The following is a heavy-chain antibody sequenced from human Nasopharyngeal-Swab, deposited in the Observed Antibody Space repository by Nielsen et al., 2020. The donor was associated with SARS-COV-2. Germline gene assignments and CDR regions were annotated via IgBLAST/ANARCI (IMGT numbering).Heavy chain of an antibody. CDR3: ARVGDTAMAPVSY. Sequence: SETLSLTCAVYGGSLSNFFWSWIRQPPGKGLEWIGEINHSGSTNYNPSPKSRVTISVDTSKNQFSLELSSVTAADTAVYYCARVGDTAMAPVSYWGQGTLVTISS. CDR2: INHSGST. V-gene: IGHV4-34*01. J-gene: IGHJ4*02. CDR1: GGSLSNFF. D-gene: IGHD5-18*01.